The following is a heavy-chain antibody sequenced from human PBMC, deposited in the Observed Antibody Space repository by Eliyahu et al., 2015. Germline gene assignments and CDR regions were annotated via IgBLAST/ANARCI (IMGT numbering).Heavy chain of an antibody. CDR1: GGTFSSYA. Sequence: QVQLVQSGAEVKKPGSSVKVSCKASGGTFSSYAISWVRQAPGQGLEWMGGIIPIFGTANYAQKFQGRVTITADESTSTAYMELSSLRSEDTAVYYCARGDAGDCSSTSCYLLGYYYGMDVWGQGTTVTVSS. D-gene: IGHD2-2*01. J-gene: IGHJ6*02. CDR3: ARGDAGDCSSTSCYLLGYYYGMDV. CDR2: IIPIFGTA. V-gene: IGHV1-69*01.